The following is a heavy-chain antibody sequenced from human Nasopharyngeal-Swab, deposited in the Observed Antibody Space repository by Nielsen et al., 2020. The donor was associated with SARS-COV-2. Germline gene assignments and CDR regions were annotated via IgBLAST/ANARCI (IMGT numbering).Heavy chain of an antibody. J-gene: IGHJ4*02. D-gene: IGHD5-18*01. CDR3: ARSGYSYGLPVGYFGH. CDR2: VFYSGTT. Sequence: SDTLSLPCSVPGGSISSYYWSWIRQRPAKGLAWVGYVFYSGTTNYNPSLKSRVSISVDTSKNQFSLKLSSVTAADPAVYYCARSGYSYGLPVGYFGHWGQGTLVTVSS. CDR1: GGSISSYY. V-gene: IGHV4-59*01.